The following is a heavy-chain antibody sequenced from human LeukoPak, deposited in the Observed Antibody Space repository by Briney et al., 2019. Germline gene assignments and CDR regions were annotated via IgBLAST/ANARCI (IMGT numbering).Heavy chain of an antibody. J-gene: IGHJ5*02. D-gene: IGHD2-21*02. V-gene: IGHV1-18*01. CDR2: ISTYNGNT. CDR1: SDTFIRYG. CDR3: AREPAYCGGDCYSDL. Sequence: ASVKVSCKASSDTFIRYGISWVRQAPGQGLEWMGWISTYNGNTNYAQKLQGRVTMTTDTSTSTIYMEVRSLRSDDTAVYYCAREPAYCGGDCYSDLWGQGTLVTVSS.